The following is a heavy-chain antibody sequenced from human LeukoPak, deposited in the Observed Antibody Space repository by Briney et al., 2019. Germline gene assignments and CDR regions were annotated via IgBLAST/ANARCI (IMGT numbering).Heavy chain of an antibody. J-gene: IGHJ4*02. Sequence: GGSLRLSCAASTLTFSHYWMYWIRQAPGKGLEWVANIKQDGSDKYYVDSVKGLFTISRDNAKNSLYLQMDSLRVEDTAVYYCATYSGSSGSFFEYWGQGTLVTVSS. V-gene: IGHV3-7*01. CDR3: ATYSGSSGSFFEY. D-gene: IGHD1-26*01. CDR1: TLTFSHYW. CDR2: IKQDGSDK.